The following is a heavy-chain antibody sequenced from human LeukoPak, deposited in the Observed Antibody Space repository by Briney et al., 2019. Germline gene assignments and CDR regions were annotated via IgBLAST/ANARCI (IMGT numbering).Heavy chain of an antibody. J-gene: IGHJ5*02. D-gene: IGHD3-3*01. CDR2: IRFDGSNK. V-gene: IGHV3-30*02. CDR1: GFTFSSYG. CDR3: AKGPLRFLEWTFDP. Sequence: PGGSLRLSCAASGFTFSSYGMHWVRQAPGKGLEWVAFIRFDGSNKYYADSVKGRFTISRDNSKNTVYLQMNSLRAEDTAVYYCAKGPLRFLEWTFDPWGQGTLVTVSS.